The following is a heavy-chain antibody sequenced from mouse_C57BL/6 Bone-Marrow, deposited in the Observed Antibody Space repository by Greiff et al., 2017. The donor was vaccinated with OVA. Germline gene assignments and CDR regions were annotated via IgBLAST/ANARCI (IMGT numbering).Heavy chain of an antibody. CDR2: IDPSDSYT. V-gene: IGHV1-69*01. J-gene: IGHJ2*01. CDR1: GYTFTSYW. CDR3: ARDDYPLDY. Sequence: VQLQQSGAELVMPGASVKLSCKASGYTFTSYWMHWVKQRPGQGLEWIGEIDPSDSYTNYNQKFKGKSTLTVDKSSSTAYMQLSSLTSEDSAVYYCARDDYPLDYWGQGTTLTVSS. D-gene: IGHD2-4*01.